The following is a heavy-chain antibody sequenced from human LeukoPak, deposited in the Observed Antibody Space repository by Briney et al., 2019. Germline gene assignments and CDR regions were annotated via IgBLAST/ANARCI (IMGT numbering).Heavy chain of an antibody. CDR3: AKDGVRGGGGVFPRNWFFP. J-gene: IGHJ5*02. CDR2: ITYDGSKI. Sequence: GRSLRLSCAASGFTFSSSAMQWVRQAPGKGLEWVAVITYDGSKIYYADSVKGRFTISRDDSKNTLYLQMNSLRGEDTAVYYCAKDGVRGGGGVFPRNWFFPWGQGTLVIVAS. V-gene: IGHV3-30*04. D-gene: IGHD3-10*01. CDR1: GFTFSSSA.